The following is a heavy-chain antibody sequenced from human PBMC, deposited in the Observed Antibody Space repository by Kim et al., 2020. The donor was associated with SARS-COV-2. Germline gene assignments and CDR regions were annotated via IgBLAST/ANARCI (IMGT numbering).Heavy chain of an antibody. CDR1: GFTFSSYG. V-gene: IGHV3-30*18. J-gene: IGHJ4*02. CDR2: ISYVGSTK. Sequence: GGSLRLSCAASGFTFSSYGMNWVRQAPGKGLEWVAVISYVGSTKYYADSVKGRFTISRDNSKNTLYLQMNSLRAEDTAVYYCAKGRRDGYYFDYWGQGTLVTVSS. CDR3: AKGRRDGYYFDY. D-gene: IGHD5-12*01.